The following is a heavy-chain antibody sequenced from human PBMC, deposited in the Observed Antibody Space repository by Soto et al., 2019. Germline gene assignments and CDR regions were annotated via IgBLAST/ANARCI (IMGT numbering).Heavy chain of an antibody. CDR1: GYSISSGYY. CDR2: IYHSGST. V-gene: IGHV4-38-2*02. CDR3: ARGITGSYYDY. Sequence: SETPSLTCTVSGYSISSGYYWGWIRQPPGKGLEWIGSIYHSGSTYYNPSLKSRVTISVDTSKNQFSLKLSSVTAADTAVYYCARGITGSYYDYWGQGTLVTVSS. J-gene: IGHJ4*02. D-gene: IGHD1-20*01.